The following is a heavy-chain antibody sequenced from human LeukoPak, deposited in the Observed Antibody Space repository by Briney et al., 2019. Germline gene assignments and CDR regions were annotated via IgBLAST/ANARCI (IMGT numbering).Heavy chain of an antibody. V-gene: IGHV3-23*01. CDR2: IGTRSDDT. CDR3: AEHDYGNFKAYDI. D-gene: IGHD3-16*01. CDR1: GFTFSTHA. J-gene: IGHJ3*02. Sequence: GVSLRLSCTASGFTFSTHAMTWVRQAPGKGLEWVSSIGTRSDDTYYADSVKGRFTFSRDNSKNTLYLQMDSLRAEDTAVYYCAEHDYGNFKAYDIWGQGTTVTVSS.